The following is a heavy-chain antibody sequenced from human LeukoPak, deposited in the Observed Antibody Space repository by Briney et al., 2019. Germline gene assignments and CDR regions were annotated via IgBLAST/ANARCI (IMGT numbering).Heavy chain of an antibody. V-gene: IGHV3-7*01. Sequence: WGSLRLSCAASGFTFSNYWMNWIRQAPGKGLEWVGNIKQDGSETSYVDSVKGRFIITRDNAKNSLYLQMNSLRAEDTAVYYCARSDSSGWHVDYWGQGTLVTVSS. D-gene: IGHD6-19*01. CDR3: ARSDSSGWHVDY. CDR2: IKQDGSET. CDR1: GFTFSNYW. J-gene: IGHJ4*02.